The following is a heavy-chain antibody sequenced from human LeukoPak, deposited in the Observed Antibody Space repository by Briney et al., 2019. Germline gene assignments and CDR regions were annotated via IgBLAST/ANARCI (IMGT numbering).Heavy chain of an antibody. CDR3: ASRIPCDSSSY. D-gene: IGHD3-22*01. J-gene: IGHJ4*02. CDR2: ISSDGSST. V-gene: IGHV3-74*01. CDR1: GFTFSSYW. Sequence: PGGSLRLSYAASGFTFSSYWMHWVRQAPGKGLVWVSRISSDGSSTDYADSVKGRFTISRDNAKNTLYLQMNSLRAEDTAVYYCASRIPCDSSSYWGQGTLVTVSS.